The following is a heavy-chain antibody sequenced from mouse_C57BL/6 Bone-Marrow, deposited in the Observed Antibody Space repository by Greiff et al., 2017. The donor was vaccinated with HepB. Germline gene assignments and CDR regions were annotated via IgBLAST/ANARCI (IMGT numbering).Heavy chain of an antibody. CDR3: ARVGGWLLPDY. CDR2: IYPGDGDT. V-gene: IGHV1-80*01. J-gene: IGHJ2*01. D-gene: IGHD2-3*01. Sequence: VKLQESGAELVKPGASVKISCKASGYAFSSYWMNWVKQRPGKGLEWIGQIYPGDGDTNYNGKFKGKATLTADKSSSTAYMQLSSLTSEDSAVYFCARVGGWLLPDYWGQGTTLTVSS. CDR1: GYAFSSYW.